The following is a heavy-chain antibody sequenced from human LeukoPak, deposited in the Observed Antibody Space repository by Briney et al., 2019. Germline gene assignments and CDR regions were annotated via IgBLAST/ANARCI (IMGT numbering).Heavy chain of an antibody. D-gene: IGHD3-22*01. CDR2: ISSSSSTI. J-gene: IGHJ4*02. V-gene: IGHV3-48*02. CDR1: GFTFSSYS. Sequence: GGSLRLSCAASGFTFSSYSMNWVRQAPGKGREWVSYISSSSSTIYYADSVKGRFTISRDNAKNSLYLQMNSLRDEDTAVYYCARVRTLTNYDSSGYRDYWGQGTLVTVSS. CDR3: ARVRTLTNYDSSGYRDY.